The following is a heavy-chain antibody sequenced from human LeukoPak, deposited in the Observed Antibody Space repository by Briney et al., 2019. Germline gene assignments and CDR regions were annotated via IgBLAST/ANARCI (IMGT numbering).Heavy chain of an antibody. CDR3: ARHSSPEYYFDY. J-gene: IGHJ4*02. Sequence: ASVKVSCKASGYTFTGYYMHWVRQAPGQGLEWMGWINPNSGATNYAQKFQGKVTMTRDTSISTDYMELSRLRSDDTAVYYCARHSSPEYYFDYWGQGTLVTVSS. D-gene: IGHD6-19*01. CDR1: GYTFTGYY. V-gene: IGHV1-2*02. CDR2: INPNSGAT.